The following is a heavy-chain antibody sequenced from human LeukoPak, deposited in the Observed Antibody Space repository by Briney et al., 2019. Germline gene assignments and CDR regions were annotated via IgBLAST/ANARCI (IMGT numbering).Heavy chain of an antibody. Sequence: SETLSLTCTVSGGSISSGDYYWSWIRQPPGKGLEWIGYIYYSGSTYYNPSLKSRVTISVDTSKNQFSLKLSSVTAADTAVYYCARDLRVSRGAFDIWGQGTMATVSS. CDR3: ARDLRVSRGAFDI. CDR2: IYYSGST. J-gene: IGHJ3*02. CDR1: GGSISSGDYY. V-gene: IGHV4-30-4*08. D-gene: IGHD4-17*01.